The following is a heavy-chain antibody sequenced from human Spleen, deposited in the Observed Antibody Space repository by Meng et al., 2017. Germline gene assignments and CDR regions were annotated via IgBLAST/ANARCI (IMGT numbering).Heavy chain of an antibody. CDR2: INWNGGST. J-gene: IGHJ6*02. V-gene: IGHV3-20*04. CDR1: GFTFSDYW. Sequence: GESLKISCAASGFTFSDYWMLWVRQAPGKGLVWVSGINWNGGSTGYADSVKGRFTISRDNAKNSLYLQMNSLRAEDTAVYYCARDRGGYSGYEYYYYGMDVWGQGTTVTVSS. D-gene: IGHD5-12*01. CDR3: ARDRGGYSGYEYYYYGMDV.